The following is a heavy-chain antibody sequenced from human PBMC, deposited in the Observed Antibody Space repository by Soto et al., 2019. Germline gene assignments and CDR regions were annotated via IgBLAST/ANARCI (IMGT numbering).Heavy chain of an antibody. D-gene: IGHD2-2*01. CDR3: ARDREYCSSTSCHPYYGMDV. V-gene: IGHV3-7*01. Sequence: EVQLVESGGGLVQPGGSLRLSCAASGFTFSSYWMSWVRQAPGKGLEWVANIKQDGSEKYYVDSVKGRVTISRDNAKNSLYLQMNSLRAEDTAVYYCARDREYCSSTSCHPYYGMDVWGQGTTVTVSS. CDR1: GFTFSSYW. J-gene: IGHJ6*02. CDR2: IKQDGSEK.